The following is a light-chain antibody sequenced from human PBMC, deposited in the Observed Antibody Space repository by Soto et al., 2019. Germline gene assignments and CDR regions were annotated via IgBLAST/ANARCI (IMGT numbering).Light chain of an antibody. V-gene: IGKV3-20*01. CDR3: HQYAGSPRT. Sequence: EIVLTQSPDTLSLSPGERATLSCRASQSLSNNYLAWYQQRPGQAPRLLFYFASNWATGVPDRFSGSGSGTDFTLTISRLEPEDFAVYYCHQYAGSPRTFGQGTKVEIK. CDR2: FAS. CDR1: QSLSNNY. J-gene: IGKJ1*01.